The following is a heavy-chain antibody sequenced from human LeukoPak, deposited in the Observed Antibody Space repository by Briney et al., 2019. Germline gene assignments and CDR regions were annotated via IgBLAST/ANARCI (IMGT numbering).Heavy chain of an antibody. CDR1: GFTFSSYW. CDR3: ARGLRVLLWFGEENFDY. J-gene: IGHJ4*02. Sequence: GGSLRLSCAASGFTFSSYWMSWVRQAPGKGLEWVANIKQDGSEKYYVDSVKGRFTISRDNAKNSLYLQMNSLRAEDTAVYYCARGLRVLLWFGEENFDYWGQGTLVTVSS. D-gene: IGHD3-10*01. CDR2: IKQDGSEK. V-gene: IGHV3-7*01.